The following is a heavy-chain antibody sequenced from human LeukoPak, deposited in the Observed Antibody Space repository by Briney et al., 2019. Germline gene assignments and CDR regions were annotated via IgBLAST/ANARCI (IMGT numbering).Heavy chain of an antibody. V-gene: IGHV3-30-3*01. CDR1: GFAFSNCA. CDR3: ARYLRDSGTSRVTLDH. CDR2: ISYDGSNK. J-gene: IGHJ4*02. D-gene: IGHD2-2*01. Sequence: PGGSLRLSCAASGFAFSNCAMHWVRQAPGKGLEWVAFISYDGSNKYYADSVKGRFTISRGNSKNTLSLRMGSLRADDTAIYFCARYLRDSGTSRVTLDHWGQGTLVIVSS.